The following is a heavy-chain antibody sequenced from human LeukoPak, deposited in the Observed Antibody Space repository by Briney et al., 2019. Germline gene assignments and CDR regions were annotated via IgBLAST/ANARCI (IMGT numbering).Heavy chain of an antibody. D-gene: IGHD6-19*01. J-gene: IGHJ4*02. V-gene: IGHV3-21*01. CDR3: SRDVLGAVAATAIDY. Sequence: GGSLRLSCAASGFTFSDYRMNWVRQAPGKGLEWDASISSGSDFMYYGDSVQGRFTISRDNAKSSLYLQMNSLRAEDTAVYYCSRDVLGAVAATAIDYWGQGSLVTVSS. CDR2: ISSGSDFM. CDR1: GFTFSDYR.